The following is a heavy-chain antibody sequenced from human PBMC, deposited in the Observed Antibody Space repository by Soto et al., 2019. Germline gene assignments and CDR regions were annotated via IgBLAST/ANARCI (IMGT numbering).Heavy chain of an antibody. CDR3: ARDSSGYNWFDP. CDR2: IYYSGSA. V-gene: IGHV4-30-4*01. Sequence: PSETLSLTCTVSGGSISSGDYFWTWFRQPPGKGLEWIGHIYYSGSAYYNPSLKSRATISVDTSKNQFSLELSSVTAADTAVYYCARDSSGYNWFDPWGQGTLVTVSS. D-gene: IGHD3-22*01. J-gene: IGHJ5*02. CDR1: GGSISSGDYF.